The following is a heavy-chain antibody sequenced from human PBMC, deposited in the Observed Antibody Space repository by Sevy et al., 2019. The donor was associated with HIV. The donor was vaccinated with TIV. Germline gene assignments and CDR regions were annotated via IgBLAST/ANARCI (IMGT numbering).Heavy chain of an antibody. CDR3: VKARRYRGAFDI. CDR2: ISSNGGST. D-gene: IGHD5-12*01. CDR1: GFSFDSYG. Sequence: GGSLRLSCAVSGFSFDSYGMTWVRQAPGKGLEYVSAISSNGGSTYYADSVKGRFTISRDNSKNTLYLQMSSLRAEDTAVYYCVKARRYRGAFDIWGQGTMVTVSS. V-gene: IGHV3-64D*06. J-gene: IGHJ3*02.